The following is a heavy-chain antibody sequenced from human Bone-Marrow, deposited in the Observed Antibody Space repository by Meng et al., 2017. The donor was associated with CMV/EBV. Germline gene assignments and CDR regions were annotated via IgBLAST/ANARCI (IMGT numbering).Heavy chain of an antibody. Sequence: GGSLRLSCAASGFTFSSYAMSWVRQAPGKGLEWVSVIYSGGSSTYYADSVKGRFTISRDNSKNTLYLQMNSLRAEDTAVYYCAKAPYYYDSSGHWYFDLWGRGTLVTFYS. CDR3: AKAPYYYDSSGHWYFDL. D-gene: IGHD3-22*01. CDR2: IYSGGSST. J-gene: IGHJ2*01. V-gene: IGHV3-23*03. CDR1: GFTFSSYA.